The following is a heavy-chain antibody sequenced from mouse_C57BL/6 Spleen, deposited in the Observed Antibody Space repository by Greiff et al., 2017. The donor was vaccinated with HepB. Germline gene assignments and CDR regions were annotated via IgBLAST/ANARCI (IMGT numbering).Heavy chain of an antibody. CDR1: GYTFTDYN. CDR2: INPNNGGT. D-gene: IGHD1-3*01. V-gene: IGHV1-22*01. Sequence: EVQLQQSGPELVKPGASVKMSCKASGYTFTDYNMHWVKQSHGKSLEWIGYINPNNGGTSYNQKFKGKATLTVNKSSSTAYMELRSLPSEESAVYYCARSSYAMDYWGQGTSVTVAS. CDR3: ARSSYAMDY. J-gene: IGHJ4*01.